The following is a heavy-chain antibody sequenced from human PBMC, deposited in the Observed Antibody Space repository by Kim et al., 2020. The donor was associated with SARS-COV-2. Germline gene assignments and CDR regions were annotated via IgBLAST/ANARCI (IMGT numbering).Heavy chain of an antibody. CDR3: ARVAYSSGYDAFDI. D-gene: IGHD6-19*01. Sequence: GGSLRLSCAASGFTFSSYGMHWVRQAPGKGLEWVAVIWYDGSNKYYADSVKGRFTISRDNSKNTLYLQMNSLRAEDTAVYYCARVAYSSGYDAFDIWGQGTMVTVSS. V-gene: IGHV3-33*01. J-gene: IGHJ3*02. CDR1: GFTFSSYG. CDR2: IWYDGSNK.